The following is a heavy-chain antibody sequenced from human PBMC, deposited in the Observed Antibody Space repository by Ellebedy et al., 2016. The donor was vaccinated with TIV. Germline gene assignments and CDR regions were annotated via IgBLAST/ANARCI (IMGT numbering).Heavy chain of an antibody. CDR3: AKISGWGVVPAATDY. V-gene: IGHV1-2*02. Sequence: AASVKVSCKASGYTFTGYYMHWVRQAPGQGLEWMGWINPNSGGTNYAQKFQGRVTMTRDTSISTAYMELSRLRSDDTAVYYCAKISGWGVVPAATDYWGQGTLVTVSS. J-gene: IGHJ4*02. D-gene: IGHD2-2*01. CDR1: GYTFTGYY. CDR2: INPNSGGT.